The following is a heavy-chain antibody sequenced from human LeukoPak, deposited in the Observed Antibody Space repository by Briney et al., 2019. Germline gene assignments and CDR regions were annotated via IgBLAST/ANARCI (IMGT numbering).Heavy chain of an antibody. J-gene: IGHJ4*02. Sequence: GGSLRLSCAASGFIFSDYYMSWIRQAPAKGLEWVSYISSGGSTIYYADSVRGRFTISRDNAKDAVYLQMNSLRAEDTAVYYCARDIYYYDSSGYYFPGGSDYWGQGTLVTVSS. CDR2: ISSGGSTI. D-gene: IGHD3-22*01. CDR1: GFIFSDYY. V-gene: IGHV3-11*04. CDR3: ARDIYYYDSSGYYFPGGSDY.